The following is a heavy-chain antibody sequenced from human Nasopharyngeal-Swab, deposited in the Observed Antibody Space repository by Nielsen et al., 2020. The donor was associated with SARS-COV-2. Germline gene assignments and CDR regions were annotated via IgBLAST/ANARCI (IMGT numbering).Heavy chain of an antibody. V-gene: IGHV3-23*01. J-gene: IGHJ6*02. D-gene: IGHD2-2*01. CDR3: AKVARDIVVVPAAMKAYYYYGMDV. Sequence: VRQAPGKGLEWVSAISGSGGSTYYADSVKGRFTISRDNSKNKRYLKMNRLRDETTAVYYCAKVARDIVVVPAAMKAYYYYGMDVWGQGTTVTVSS. CDR2: ISGSGGST.